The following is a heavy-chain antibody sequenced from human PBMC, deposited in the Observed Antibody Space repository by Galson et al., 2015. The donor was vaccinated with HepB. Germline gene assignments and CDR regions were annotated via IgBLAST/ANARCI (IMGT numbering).Heavy chain of an antibody. CDR3: AKGGRSYLSDDFFDPGFDD. CDR1: GFRFRSDG. Sequence: SLRLSCAASGFRFRSDGMHWVRQAPGKGLEWVAGISYDGGKEHYADSVKGRFTISRDNSKDTLYLLMNSLRAEDTAVYFCAKGGRSYLSDDFFDPGFDDWGQGTLVTVSS. V-gene: IGHV3-30*18. D-gene: IGHD3-10*01. J-gene: IGHJ4*02. CDR2: ISYDGGKE.